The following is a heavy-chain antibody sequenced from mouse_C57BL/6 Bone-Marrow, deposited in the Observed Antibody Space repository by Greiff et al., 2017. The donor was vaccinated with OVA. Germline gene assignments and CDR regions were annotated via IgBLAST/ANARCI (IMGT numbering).Heavy chain of an antibody. CDR1: GYSITSGYY. CDR2: ISYDGSN. J-gene: IGHJ2*01. V-gene: IGHV3-6*01. D-gene: IGHD2-3*01. CDR3: ASSPFYDGYVDY. Sequence: VQLKESGPGLVKPSQSLSLTCSVTGYSITSGYYWNWIRQFPGNKLEWMGYISYDGSNNYNPSLKNRISITRDTSKNQFFLKLNSVTTEDTATYYCASSPFYDGYVDYWGQGTTLTVSS.